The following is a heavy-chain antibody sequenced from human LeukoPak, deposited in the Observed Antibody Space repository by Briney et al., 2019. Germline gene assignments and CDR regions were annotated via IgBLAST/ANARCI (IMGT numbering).Heavy chain of an antibody. CDR1: GFAFLSNS. CDR3: ARVDLSQTN. CDR2: ITGSGSSI. J-gene: IGHJ4*02. V-gene: IGHV3-48*01. Sequence: PGGSLRLSCVASGFAFLSNSMNWVRQAPGKGLEWISYITGSGSSIFYADSVKGRFTISRDNSKNTLYLQMNSLRAEDTAVYYCARVDLSQTNWGQGTLVTVSS. D-gene: IGHD3-16*02.